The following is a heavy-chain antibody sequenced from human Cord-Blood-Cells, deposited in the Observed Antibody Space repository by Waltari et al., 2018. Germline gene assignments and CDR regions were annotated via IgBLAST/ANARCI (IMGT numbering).Heavy chain of an antibody. D-gene: IGHD7-27*01. CDR3: ARATGDFDY. Sequence: QVQLQESGPGLVKPSETLSLTCAVSGYSISSGYYWGWIRQPPGKGLEWIGSIYHSGGTYYNPSLNSRVPISVDTSKNQFSLKLSSVTAADTAVYYCARATGDFDYWGQGTLVTVSS. V-gene: IGHV4-38-2*01. J-gene: IGHJ4*02. CDR1: GYSISSGYY. CDR2: IYHSGGT.